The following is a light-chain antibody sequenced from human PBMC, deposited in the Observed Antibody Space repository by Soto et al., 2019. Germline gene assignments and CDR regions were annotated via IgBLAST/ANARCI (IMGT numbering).Light chain of an antibody. CDR2: VAS. V-gene: IGKV1-39*01. J-gene: IGKJ4*01. Sequence: DIQMTQSPYSLSASVGDRVTITCRASQSISSYLSWYQQKPGKAPKLLINVASTLQSGGPSRFSGSGSGTDFTLAIISLQPEDFATYYCQQSSSTPHTFGGGPRVEIK. CDR3: QQSSSTPHT. CDR1: QSISSY.